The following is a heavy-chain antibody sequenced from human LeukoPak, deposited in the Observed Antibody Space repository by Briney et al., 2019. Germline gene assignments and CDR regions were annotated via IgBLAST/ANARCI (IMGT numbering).Heavy chain of an antibody. Sequence: GGSLLLSCAASGFTFSSYWMQWVRQAPGKGEVWLSRISGDGSSTSYADSVKGRFTISRDNAKNTLYLQMNSLRAEDTAMYYCARPSVGFDPWGQGTLVTVSS. CDR2: ISGDGSST. J-gene: IGHJ5*02. CDR3: ARPSVGFDP. CDR1: GFTFSSYW. V-gene: IGHV3-74*01.